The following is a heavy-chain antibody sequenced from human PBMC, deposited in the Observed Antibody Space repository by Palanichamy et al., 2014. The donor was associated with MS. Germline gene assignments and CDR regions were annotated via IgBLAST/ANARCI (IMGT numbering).Heavy chain of an antibody. V-gene: IGHV4-38-2*02. Sequence: QVQLQESGPGLVKPSETLSLICAVSGYSISSGYHWGWIRQPPGRGWSGLGVSIIVGPPTTVRPSRVESTISVDTSKNQFSLKLTSVTAADSAVYYCARDTHGEKRYSGWVYYYGMDVWGQGTTVTVSS. D-gene: IGHD6-19*01. CDR1: GYSISSGYH. J-gene: IGHJ6*02. CDR2: SIIVGPP. CDR3: ARDTHGEKRYSGWVYYYGMDV.